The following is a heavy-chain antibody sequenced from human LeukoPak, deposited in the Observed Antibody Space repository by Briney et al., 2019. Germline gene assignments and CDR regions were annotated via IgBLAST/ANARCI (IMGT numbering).Heavy chain of an antibody. V-gene: IGHV3-30*03. J-gene: IGHJ5*02. Sequence: PGRSLRLSCAASGFTFSSYGMHWVRQAPGKGLEWVAVISYDGSNKYYADSVKGRFTISRDNSKNTLYLQMNSLRAEDTGVYYCARALSSRGQNWFDPWGQGTLVTVSS. CDR2: ISYDGSNK. CDR1: GFTFSSYG. D-gene: IGHD6-13*01. CDR3: ARALSSRGQNWFDP.